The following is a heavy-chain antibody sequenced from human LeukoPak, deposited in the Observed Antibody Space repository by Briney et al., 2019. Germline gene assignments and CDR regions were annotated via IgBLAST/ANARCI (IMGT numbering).Heavy chain of an antibody. Sequence: SETLSLTCAVYGGSFSGYYWSWIRQPPGKGLEWIGEFNHSGSTNYNPSHKSRVTISVDTSKNQFSLKLSSVTAADTAVYYCARGRLFCGSSWIFDYWGQGTLVTVSS. CDR2: FNHSGST. J-gene: IGHJ4*02. CDR1: GGSFSGYY. V-gene: IGHV4-34*01. CDR3: ARGRLFCGSSWIFDY. D-gene: IGHD6-13*01.